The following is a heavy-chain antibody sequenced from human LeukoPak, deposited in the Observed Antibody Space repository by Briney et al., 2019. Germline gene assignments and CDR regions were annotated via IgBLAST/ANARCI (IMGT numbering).Heavy chain of an antibody. V-gene: IGHV4-4*07. CDR1: GGSISSYY. D-gene: IGHD3-10*01. CDR3: ARDSGTTGEVKFDP. J-gene: IGHJ5*02. CDR2: IYTSGSI. Sequence: PSETLSLTCTVSGGSISSYYWSWIRQPAGKGLEWIGRIYTSGSITYNPSLKSRVSMSVDTSKNQFSLKLSSVTAADTAVYYCARDSGTTGEVKFDPWGQGTPVTVSS.